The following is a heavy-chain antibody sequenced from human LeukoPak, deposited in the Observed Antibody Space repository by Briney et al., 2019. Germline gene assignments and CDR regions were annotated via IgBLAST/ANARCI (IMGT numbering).Heavy chain of an antibody. D-gene: IGHD3-22*01. V-gene: IGHV3-11*04. CDR3: ARDHSREYYYDSSGYYGILDY. Sequence: GGSLRLSCAASGFTFSDYYMSWIRQAPGKGLEWVSYISSSGSTIYYADSVKGRFTISRDNAKNSLYLQMNRLRAEDTAVYYCARDHSREYYYDSSGYYGILDYWGQGTLVTVSS. CDR1: GFTFSDYY. CDR2: ISSSGSTI. J-gene: IGHJ4*02.